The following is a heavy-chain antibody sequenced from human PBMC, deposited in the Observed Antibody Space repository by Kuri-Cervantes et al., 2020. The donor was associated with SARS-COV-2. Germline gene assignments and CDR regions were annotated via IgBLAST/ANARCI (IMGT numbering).Heavy chain of an antibody. CDR2: IKQDDTEY. CDR3: VRGAEDYSGARSFFDS. D-gene: IGHD4-11*01. J-gene: IGHJ4*02. Sequence: GGSLRLSCAASGFSFSTYCMNWVRQAPGKGLVWVANIKQDDTEYYYVDSVRGRFTISRDNAKNSMYLQMNSLRAEDTAIYYCVRGAEDYSGARSFFDSWGQGNPVTVSS. CDR1: GFSFSTYC. V-gene: IGHV3-7*03.